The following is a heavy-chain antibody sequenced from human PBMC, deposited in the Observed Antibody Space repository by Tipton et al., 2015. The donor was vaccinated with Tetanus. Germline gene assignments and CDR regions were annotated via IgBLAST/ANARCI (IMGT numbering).Heavy chain of an antibody. V-gene: IGHV4-4*07. Sequence: TLSLTCSVSGDSISSYYWSWIRQPAGKGLEWAGHISNGNTDYSTSLKSRVTLSVDLSKNQFSLQLRAVTAADTAVYYCARGITDGYNRRLDYWGQGLRVAVS. CDR2: ISNGNT. J-gene: IGHJ4*02. CDR1: GDSISSYY. D-gene: IGHD5-24*01. CDR3: ARGITDGYNRRLDY.